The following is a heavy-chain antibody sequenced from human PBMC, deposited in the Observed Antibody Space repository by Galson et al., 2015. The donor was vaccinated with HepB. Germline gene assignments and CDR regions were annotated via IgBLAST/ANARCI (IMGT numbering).Heavy chain of an antibody. J-gene: IGHJ4*02. Sequence: SCKASGGTFSSYAINWMRQAPGQGLELMGGIIPIFGTANYAQKFQGRVTITADESTSTAYMELSSLRSEDTAVYYCARGLSSGSYLNYWGQGTLVTVSS. CDR1: GGTFSSYA. CDR3: ARGLSSGSYLNY. CDR2: IIPIFGTA. D-gene: IGHD6-19*01. V-gene: IGHV1-69*01.